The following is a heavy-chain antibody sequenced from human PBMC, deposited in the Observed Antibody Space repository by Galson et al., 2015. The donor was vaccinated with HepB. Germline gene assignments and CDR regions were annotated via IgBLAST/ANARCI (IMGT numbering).Heavy chain of an antibody. J-gene: IGHJ6*02. V-gene: IGHV3-66*02. Sequence: SLRLSCAASRFTVSSNYMSWVRQAPGKGLEWVSVIYRGNNTYYADSVKGRFTISRDNSRNTLYLQMNSLRAEDTAVYYCARDQGDDYLNSYYYSGMDVWGQGTTVTVSS. CDR3: ARDQGDDYLNSYYYSGMDV. D-gene: IGHD4-11*01. CDR1: RFTVSSNY. CDR2: IYRGNNT.